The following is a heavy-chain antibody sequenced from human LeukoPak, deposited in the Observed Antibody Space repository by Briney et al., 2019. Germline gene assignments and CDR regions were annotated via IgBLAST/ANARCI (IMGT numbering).Heavy chain of an antibody. D-gene: IGHD2-2*02. CDR1: GFTFSSYG. Sequence: GRSLRLSCAASGFTFSSYGMHWVRQAPGKGLEWVSGVSWKSGTIAYADSVRGRFIISRDNAKNSLYLQMNSLRPEDTALYYCAKDLYTYSLQYFHHWGQGTLVTVSS. V-gene: IGHV3-9*01. CDR2: VSWKSGTI. CDR3: AKDLYTYSLQYFHH. J-gene: IGHJ1*01.